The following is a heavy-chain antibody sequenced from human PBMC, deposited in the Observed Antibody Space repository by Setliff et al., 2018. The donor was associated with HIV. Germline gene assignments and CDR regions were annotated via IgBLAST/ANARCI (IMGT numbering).Heavy chain of an antibody. D-gene: IGHD3-3*01. Sequence: GGSLRLSCAASGFTFSNYALSWVRQAPGKGLGWVSSISDSGGATYYADSVKGRFTISRDNSKNTLFLRMNSLRADDTAVYYCATARPRHLVSQFLEWWDYWGQGTLVTVSS. CDR3: ATARPRHLVSQFLEWWDY. CDR1: GFTFSNYA. CDR2: ISDSGGAT. J-gene: IGHJ4*02. V-gene: IGHV3-23*01.